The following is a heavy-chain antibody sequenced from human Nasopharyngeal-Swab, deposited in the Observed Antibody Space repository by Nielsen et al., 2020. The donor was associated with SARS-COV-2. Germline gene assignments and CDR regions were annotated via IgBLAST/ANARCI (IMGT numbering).Heavy chain of an antibody. D-gene: IGHD1-26*01. Sequence: GEYLKISCAASGFTFNSYWMSWVRQAPGKGLEWVANIKQDGSEKYYVDSVKGRFTISRDNAHRSLYQQMNSLRAEDTAVYYCARDRSFYPSKGLFQRYSGSYEVGYWGQGTLVTVSS. J-gene: IGHJ4*02. CDR2: IKQDGSEK. CDR1: GFTFNSYW. V-gene: IGHV3-7*03. CDR3: ARDRSFYPSKGLFQRYSGSYEVGY.